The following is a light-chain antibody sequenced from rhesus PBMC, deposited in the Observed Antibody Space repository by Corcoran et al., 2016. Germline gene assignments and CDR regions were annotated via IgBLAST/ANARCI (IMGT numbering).Light chain of an antibody. Sequence: EIVLTQSPATLSLSPGERATLSCRASQSVSSYLAWYQQKPGLAPRLLISGASSRATDIPDRFSGSGSVTDFTLTISSLEPEDFAVYYCQMHTSSPYSFGQGTKVEIK. CDR3: QMHTSSPYS. V-gene: IGKV3S9*01. CDR1: QSVSSY. CDR2: GAS. J-gene: IGKJ2*01.